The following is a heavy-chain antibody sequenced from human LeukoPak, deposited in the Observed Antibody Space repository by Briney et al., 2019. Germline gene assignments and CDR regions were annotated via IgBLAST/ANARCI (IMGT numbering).Heavy chain of an antibody. Sequence: GGSLRLSCAASGFTFSSYGMHWVRQAPGKGLEWVAVIWYDGSNKYYADSVKGRFTISRDNSKNTLYLQMNSLRAEDTAVYYCARDDSYYDFWSGLFDPWGQGTLVTVSS. CDR3: ARDDSYYDFWSGLFDP. V-gene: IGHV3-33*01. J-gene: IGHJ5*02. CDR2: IWYDGSNK. CDR1: GFTFSSYG. D-gene: IGHD3-3*01.